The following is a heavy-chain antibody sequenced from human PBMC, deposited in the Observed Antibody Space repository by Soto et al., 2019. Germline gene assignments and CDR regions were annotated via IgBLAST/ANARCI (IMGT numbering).Heavy chain of an antibody. D-gene: IGHD3-3*01. CDR2: ISAYYGNT. CDR3: ARDVLRFLEWLPPSYYYYGMDV. V-gene: IGHV1-18*01. Sequence: ASVKVSCKASGYTFTSYGISWVGQAPGQGLEWMGWISAYYGNTNYAQKLQGRVTMTPDTSTSPAYMDLRSLISDDTAVYYCARDVLRFLEWLPPSYYYYGMDVWGQGTTVTVSS. J-gene: IGHJ6*02. CDR1: GYTFTSYG.